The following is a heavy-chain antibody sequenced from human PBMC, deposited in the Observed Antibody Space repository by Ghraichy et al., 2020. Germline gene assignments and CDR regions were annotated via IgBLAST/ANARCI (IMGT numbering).Heavy chain of an antibody. V-gene: IGHV3-74*01. D-gene: IGHD1-20*01. Sequence: GGSLRLSCAASGFTFSSYWMHWVRQAPGKGLVWVSRINSDGSSTSYADSVKGRFTISRDNAKNTLYLQMNSLRAEDTAVYYCASLMYNWNENYYYYMDVWGKGTTVTVSS. CDR1: GFTFSSYW. J-gene: IGHJ6*03. CDR3: ASLMYNWNENYYYYMDV. CDR2: INSDGSST.